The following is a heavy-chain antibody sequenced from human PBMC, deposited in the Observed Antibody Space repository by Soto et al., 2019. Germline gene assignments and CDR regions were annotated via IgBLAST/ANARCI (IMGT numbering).Heavy chain of an antibody. CDR1: GFTFSSYG. D-gene: IGHD3-22*01. V-gene: IGHV3-30*18. Sequence: QVQLVESGGGVVQPGRSLRLSCAASGFTFSSYGMHWVRQAPGKGLEWVAVISYDGSNKYYADSVKGRFTISRDNSKNTLYLQRNSLRAEDTAVYYCAKAITMIVVVISGNIDYWGQGTLVTVSS. CDR2: ISYDGSNK. J-gene: IGHJ4*02. CDR3: AKAITMIVVVISGNIDY.